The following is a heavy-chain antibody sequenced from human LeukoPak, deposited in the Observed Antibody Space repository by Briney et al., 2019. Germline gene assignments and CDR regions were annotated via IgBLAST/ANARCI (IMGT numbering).Heavy chain of an antibody. V-gene: IGHV1-8*01. CDR1: GFTFTSYD. J-gene: IGHJ5*02. D-gene: IGHD3-10*01. CDR2: MNPNNGNT. CDR3: VRDGEGVAISVNYWFDP. Sequence: ASVKVSCKASGFTFTSYDIDWVRQASGQGLEWMGWMNPNNGNTGYAQKFQGRVTMTRDTSISTAYMELRGLRSEDTAVYYCVRDGEGVAISVNYWFDPWGQGTLVTVSS.